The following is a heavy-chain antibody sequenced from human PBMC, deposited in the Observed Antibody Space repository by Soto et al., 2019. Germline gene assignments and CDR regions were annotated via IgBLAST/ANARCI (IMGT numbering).Heavy chain of an antibody. J-gene: IGHJ4*02. V-gene: IGHV3-23*01. CDR2: ISGSGGST. CDR1: GFTFSSYA. D-gene: IGHD1-7*01. Sequence: GGSLRLSCTASGFTFSSYAMSWVRQAPGKGLEWVSAISGSGGSTYYADSVKGRFTISRDNSKNTLYLQMNSLRAEDTAVYYCAKDRLNWNLNTADEHFDYWGQGTLVTVSS. CDR3: AKDRLNWNLNTADEHFDY.